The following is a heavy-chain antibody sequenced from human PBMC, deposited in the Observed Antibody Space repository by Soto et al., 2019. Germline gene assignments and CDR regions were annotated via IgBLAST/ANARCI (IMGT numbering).Heavy chain of an antibody. Sequence: GGSLRLSCAASGFTFSSYGMHWVRQAPGKGLEWVAVISYGGSNKYYADSVKGRFTISRDNSKNTLYLQMNSLRAEDTAVYYCAKGPGGTYYYDSSGYYLDYWGQGTLVTVSS. D-gene: IGHD3-22*01. CDR3: AKGPGGTYYYDSSGYYLDY. CDR1: GFTFSSYG. CDR2: ISYGGSNK. V-gene: IGHV3-30*18. J-gene: IGHJ4*02.